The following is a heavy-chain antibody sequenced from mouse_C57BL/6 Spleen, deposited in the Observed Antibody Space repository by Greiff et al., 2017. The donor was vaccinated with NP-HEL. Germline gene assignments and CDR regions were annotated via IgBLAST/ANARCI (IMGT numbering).Heavy chain of an antibody. CDR3: ARKGNYPWFAY. CDR1: GYTFTSYW. V-gene: IGHV1-53*01. Sequence: QVHVKQPGTELVKPGASVKLSCKASGYTFTSYWMHWVKQRPGQGLEWIGNINPSNGGTNYNEKFKSKATLTVDKSSSTAYMQLSSLTSEYSAVYYCARKGNYPWFAYWGQGTLVTVSA. CDR2: INPSNGGT. J-gene: IGHJ3*01. D-gene: IGHD2-1*01.